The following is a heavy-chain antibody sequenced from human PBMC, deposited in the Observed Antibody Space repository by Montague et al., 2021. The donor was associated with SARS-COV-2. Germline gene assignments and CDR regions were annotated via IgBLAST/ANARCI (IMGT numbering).Heavy chain of an antibody. CDR1: GFTLSGSW. CDR3: ANLYSYGS. V-gene: IGHV3-74*01. CDR2: DNYGSTT. J-gene: IGHJ4*02. D-gene: IGHD5-18*01. Sequence: SLRLSCAASGFTLSGSWMHWVRQAPGKGLVWVSDNYGSTTNYAASVKGRFTISRDNAKNSLYLQMNSLRAEDTVVYYCANLYSYGSWGQGTLVTVSS.